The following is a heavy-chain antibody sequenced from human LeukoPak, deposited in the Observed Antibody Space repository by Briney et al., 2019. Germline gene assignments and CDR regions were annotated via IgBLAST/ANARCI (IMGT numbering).Heavy chain of an antibody. D-gene: IGHD3-22*01. Sequence: GSVKVSCKASGYTFTSYGISWVRQAPGQGLEWMGWISAYNGNTNYAQKLQGRVTMTTDTSTSTAYMELRSLRSDDTAVYYCARDGDYYDSSIYFDYWGQGTLVTVSS. CDR3: ARDGDYYDSSIYFDY. J-gene: IGHJ4*02. V-gene: IGHV1-18*01. CDR2: ISAYNGNT. CDR1: GYTFTSYG.